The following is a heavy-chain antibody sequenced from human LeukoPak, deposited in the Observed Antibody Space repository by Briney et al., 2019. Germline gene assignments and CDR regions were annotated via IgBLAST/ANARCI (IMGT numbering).Heavy chain of an antibody. V-gene: IGHV5-51*01. Sequence: GESLKISCKGSGYRFTNYWIGWVRQMPGKGLEWMGIIYPGDSDIRYSPSFQGQVTISADKSISTAYLQWSSLKASDTAMYYCARRSASYYDYWGQGTLVPVSS. CDR3: ARRSASYYDY. J-gene: IGHJ4*02. D-gene: IGHD3-3*01. CDR1: GYRFTNYW. CDR2: IYPGDSDI.